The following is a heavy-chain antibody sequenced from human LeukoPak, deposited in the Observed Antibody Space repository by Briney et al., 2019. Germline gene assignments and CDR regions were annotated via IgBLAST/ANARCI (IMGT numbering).Heavy chain of an antibody. D-gene: IGHD1-26*01. J-gene: IGHJ6*03. CDR1: GFTFSSYN. CDR3: ARDPYSGSYGNYYYYFMDV. V-gene: IGHV3-21*01. CDR2: ITSGSSYI. Sequence: GGSLRLSCAASGFTFSSYNMNWVRQAPGKGLEWVSSITSGSSYIYYADSVKGRFTTSRDNAKNSLYLQMNSLGAEDTAVYYCARDPYSGSYGNYYYYFMDVWGKGTTVTISS.